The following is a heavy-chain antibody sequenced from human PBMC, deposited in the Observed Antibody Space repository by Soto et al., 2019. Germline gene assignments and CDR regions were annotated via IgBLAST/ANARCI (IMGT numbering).Heavy chain of an antibody. CDR2: IDTDGSRK. Sequence: GGSLRLSCAASGFTFSSYAMYWVRQAPGKGLEWVANIDTDGSRKNYVDSVKGRFIISRDNAKNSLFLQMNSLRADDTAVYYCGRVPLDGNYANGVDVWGQGTTVTVSS. CDR3: GRVPLDGNYANGVDV. CDR1: GFTFSSYA. J-gene: IGHJ6*02. V-gene: IGHV3-7*03. D-gene: IGHD4-17*01.